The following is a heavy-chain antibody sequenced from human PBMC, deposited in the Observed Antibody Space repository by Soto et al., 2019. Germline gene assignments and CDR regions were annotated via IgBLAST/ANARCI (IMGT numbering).Heavy chain of an antibody. CDR3: ARDRYSYYDFWSGSLPYYYYGMDV. CDR1: GFTFSSYR. Sequence: GGSLSLSCAAYGFTFSSYRFSCVRQAPGKGRDWLANIKQDGSEKYYVDSVKGRFTISRDNAKNSLYLQMNSLRAEDTAVYYCARDRYSYYDFWSGSLPYYYYGMDVWGQGTTVTVSS. CDR2: IKQDGSEK. V-gene: IGHV3-7*01. D-gene: IGHD3-3*01. J-gene: IGHJ6*02.